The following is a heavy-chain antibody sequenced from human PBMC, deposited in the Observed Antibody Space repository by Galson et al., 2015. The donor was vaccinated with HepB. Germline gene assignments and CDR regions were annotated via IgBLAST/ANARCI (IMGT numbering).Heavy chain of an antibody. Sequence: SLRLSCAASGFTFSSYGMHWVRQAPGKGLEWVAVISYDGSNKYYADSVKGRFTISRDNSKNTLYLQMNSLRAEDTAVYYCAKEVEMATTNFDYWGQGTLVTVSS. V-gene: IGHV3-30*18. CDR3: AKEVEMATTNFDY. J-gene: IGHJ4*02. D-gene: IGHD5-24*01. CDR2: ISYDGSNK. CDR1: GFTFSSYG.